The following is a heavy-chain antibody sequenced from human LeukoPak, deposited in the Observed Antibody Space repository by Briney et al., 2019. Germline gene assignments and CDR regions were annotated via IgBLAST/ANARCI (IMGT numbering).Heavy chain of an antibody. CDR2: ISAYNGNT. V-gene: IGHV1-18*01. CDR3: ARLQSSSPFYYYYMDV. D-gene: IGHD6-6*01. CDR1: GYTFTSYG. Sequence: ASVKVSCRASGYTFTSYGISWVRQAPGQGLEWMGWISAYNGNTNYAQKLQGRVTMTTDTSTSTAYMELRSLRSDDTAVYYCARLQSSSPFYYYYMDVWGKGTTVTVSS. J-gene: IGHJ6*03.